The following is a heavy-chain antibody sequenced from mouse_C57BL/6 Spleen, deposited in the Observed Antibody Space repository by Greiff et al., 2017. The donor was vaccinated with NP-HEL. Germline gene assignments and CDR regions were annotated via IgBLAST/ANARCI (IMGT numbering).Heavy chain of an antibody. V-gene: IGHV1-62-2*01. Sequence: VQLQQSGAELVKPGASVKLSCKASGYTFTEYTIHWVKQRSGQGLEWIGWFYPGRGSIKYNEKFKDKATLTADKSSSTVYMELSRLTAEDSAVYFCARHEEAPELQRNYSMDYWGQGTSVTVSS. J-gene: IGHJ4*01. CDR3: ARHEEAPELQRNYSMDY. D-gene: IGHD1-1*01. CDR1: GYTFTEYT. CDR2: FYPGRGSI.